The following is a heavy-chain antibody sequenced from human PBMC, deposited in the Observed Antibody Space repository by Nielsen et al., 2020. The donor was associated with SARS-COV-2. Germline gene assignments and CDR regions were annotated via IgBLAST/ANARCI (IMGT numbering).Heavy chain of an antibody. CDR3: AREARYGGIPN. J-gene: IGHJ4*02. Sequence: SVKVSCKASGGTFSSYAISWVRQAPGQGLEWMGGIIPIFGTANYAQKFQGRVTITADKSTGTAYMELSSLRSEDTAVYYCAREARYGGIPNWGQGTLVTVSS. CDR2: IIPIFGTA. CDR1: GGTFSSYA. V-gene: IGHV1-69*06. D-gene: IGHD4-23*01.